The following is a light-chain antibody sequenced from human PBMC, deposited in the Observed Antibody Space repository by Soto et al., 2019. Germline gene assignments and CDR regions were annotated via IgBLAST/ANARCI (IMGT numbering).Light chain of an antibody. V-gene: IGKV1-12*01. CDR2: PAS. J-gene: IGKJ4*01. CDR3: QQASSFPLT. Sequence: IQMTQSPSYVSASVGDRVTIICRASKHLSNWLAWFQQRPGKAPNLLIFPASTLQSGAPSRFNCSGSGTDFSLTISSLQPEDFATYYCQQASSFPLTFGGGTKVEI. CDR1: KHLSNW.